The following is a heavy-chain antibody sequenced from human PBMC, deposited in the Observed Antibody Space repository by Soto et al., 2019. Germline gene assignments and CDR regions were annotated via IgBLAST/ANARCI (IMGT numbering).Heavy chain of an antibody. CDR2: ISGSGGST. CDR3: AKDSDMVAAAGTYFDY. J-gene: IGHJ4*02. CDR1: GFTFSSYA. Sequence: GGSLRLSCAASGFTFSSYAMSWVRQAPGKGLEWVSAISGSGGSTYYADSVKGRFTISRDNSKNTLYLQMNSLRAEDTAVYYCAKDSDMVAAAGTYFDYWGQGTLVTVSS. D-gene: IGHD6-13*01. V-gene: IGHV3-23*01.